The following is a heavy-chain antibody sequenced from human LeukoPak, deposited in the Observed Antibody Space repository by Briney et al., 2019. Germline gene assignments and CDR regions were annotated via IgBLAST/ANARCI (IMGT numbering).Heavy chain of an antibody. J-gene: IGHJ4*02. CDR2: ISSNGGST. Sequence: GGSLRLSCAASGFTFSSYAMHWVRQAPGKGLEYVSAISSNGGSTYYANSVKGRFTISRDNSKNTLYLQMGSLRAEDMAVYYCAKDREVLRYFDWLLLLDYWGQGTLVTVSS. CDR3: AKDREVLRYFDWLLLLDY. V-gene: IGHV3-64*01. CDR1: GFTFSSYA. D-gene: IGHD3-9*01.